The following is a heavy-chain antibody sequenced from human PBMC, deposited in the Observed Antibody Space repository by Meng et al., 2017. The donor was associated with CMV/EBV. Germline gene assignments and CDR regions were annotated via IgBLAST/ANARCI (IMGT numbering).Heavy chain of an antibody. V-gene: IGHV1-69*05. CDR3: ARDGSSIAARPDGYYYYGMDV. D-gene: IGHD6-6*01. J-gene: IGHJ6*02. CDR2: IIPIFGTA. CDR1: GGTFSSYA. Sequence: SVKVSCKASGGTFSSYAISWVRQAPGQGLEWMGGIIPIFGTANYAQKFQGRVTITTDESTSTAYMELSSLRSEDTAVYYCARDGSSIAARPDGYYYYGMDVWGQGTTVTAP.